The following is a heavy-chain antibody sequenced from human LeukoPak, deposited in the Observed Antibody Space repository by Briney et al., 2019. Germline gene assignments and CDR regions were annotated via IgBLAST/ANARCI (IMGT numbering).Heavy chain of an antibody. V-gene: IGHV3-30*02. CDR3: AKDRDSSGHAFNM. CDR1: GFSFSSYG. J-gene: IGHJ3*02. Sequence: GGSLRLTCAESGFSFSSYGKHWVRQAPGKGLEWVAFIRYDGSNKYYADSVKGRFTISRDNSKNTLDLQMNSLRPEDTAVYYCAKDRDSSGHAFNMWGQGTMVTVSS. D-gene: IGHD3-22*01. CDR2: IRYDGSNK.